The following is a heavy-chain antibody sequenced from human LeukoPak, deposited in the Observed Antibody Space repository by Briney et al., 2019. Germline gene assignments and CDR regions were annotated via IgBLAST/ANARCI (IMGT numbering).Heavy chain of an antibody. D-gene: IGHD6-19*01. J-gene: IGHJ4*02. V-gene: IGHV3-23*01. CDR2: ISGSGGST. CDR3: AGDRNSDWYSPLDY. CDR1: GFTFSSYA. Sequence: GGSLRLSCAASGFTFSSYAMSWVRQAPGKGLEWVSAISGSGGSTYYADSVEGRFTISRDNSRNTVYMQMDSLRAEDTAIYYCAGDRNSDWYSPLDYWGQGSQVTVSP.